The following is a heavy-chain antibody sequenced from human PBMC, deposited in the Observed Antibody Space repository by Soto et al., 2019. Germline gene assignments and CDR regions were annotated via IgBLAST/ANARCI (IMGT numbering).Heavy chain of an antibody. V-gene: IGHV3-33*01. CDR1: GFTFSSYG. Sequence: GESLKLSCAASGFTFSSYGMHWVRQAPGKGQEWVAVKWYDGSNKYYEETEKDRITNNKDNSKNTLFLQMNSLRSEDTAVCYCARESNPYDSSGYYGHYWGQGT. CDR3: ARESNPYDSSGYYGHY. CDR2: KWYDGSNK. D-gene: IGHD3-22*01. J-gene: IGHJ4*02.